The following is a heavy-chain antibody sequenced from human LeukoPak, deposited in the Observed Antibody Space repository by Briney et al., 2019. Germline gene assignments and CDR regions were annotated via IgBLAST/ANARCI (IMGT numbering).Heavy chain of an antibody. V-gene: IGHV3-74*01. D-gene: IGHD3-22*01. J-gene: IGHJ4*02. CDR2: INSDGSST. CDR1: GFTFSSYW. CDR3: ARGYSLVGYYDSSGYLPFDY. Sequence: GGSLRLSCAASGFTFSSYWMHWVRQAPGKGLVWVSRINSDGSSTSYADSVKGRFTISRDNAKNTLYLQMNSLRAEDTAVYYCARGYSLVGYYDSSGYLPFDYWGQGTLVTVSS.